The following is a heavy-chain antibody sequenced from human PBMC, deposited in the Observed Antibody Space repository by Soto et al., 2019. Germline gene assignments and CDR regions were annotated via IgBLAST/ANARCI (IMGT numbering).Heavy chain of an antibody. CDR2: TNPSDGST. V-gene: IGHV1-46*01. D-gene: IGHD3-10*02. CDR1: GYSLTSYY. CDR3: ARSYVTSRPIDF. J-gene: IGHJ4*02. Sequence: QVQLVQSGAEVKKPGASVKVSCKASGYSLTSYYMHWVRRAPGQGLEWMGITNPSDGSTNYARKFQGRVTMTSDTSTSTVYMEMSSLRSEDMAMYYCARSYVTSRPIDFWGQGTLVTVSS.